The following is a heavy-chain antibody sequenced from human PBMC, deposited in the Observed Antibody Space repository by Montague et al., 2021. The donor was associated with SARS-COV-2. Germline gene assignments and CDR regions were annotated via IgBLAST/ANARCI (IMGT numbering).Heavy chain of an antibody. Sequence: SETLSLTCTVSGYSISSGYYWGWIRQPPGKGLEWIGSIYYSGSTYYNPSLKSRVTISVDTSKNQFSLKLGSVTAADTAVYYCARDLRRGFDPWGQGTLVTVSS. CDR2: IYYSGST. J-gene: IGHJ5*02. V-gene: IGHV4-38-2*02. CDR1: GYSISSGYY. D-gene: IGHD3-10*01. CDR3: ARDLRRGFDP.